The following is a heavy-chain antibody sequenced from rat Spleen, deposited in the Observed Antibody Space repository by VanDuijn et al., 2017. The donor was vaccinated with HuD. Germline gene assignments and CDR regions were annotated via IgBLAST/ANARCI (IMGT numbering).Heavy chain of an antibody. CDR1: GVSLTSHS. Sequence: VQLKESGPGLVQPSQTLSLTCTVSGVSLTSHSVSWIRQAPGKGLEWVATITGAGETTYYPDSVMGRFTISRDNAKSTLYLQMNSLRSEDTATYYCARENWVLDYWGQGVMVTVSS. J-gene: IGHJ2*01. V-gene: IGHV5-31*01. CDR3: ARENWVLDY. CDR2: ITGAGETT. D-gene: IGHD5-1*01.